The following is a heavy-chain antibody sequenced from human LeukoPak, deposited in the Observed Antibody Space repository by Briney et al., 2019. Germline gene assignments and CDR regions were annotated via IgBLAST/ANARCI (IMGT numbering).Heavy chain of an antibody. J-gene: IGHJ4*02. CDR1: GYTLTKLS. CDR3: AVRYSYGYYFDY. Sequence: ASVKVSCKVSGYTLTKLSMHWVRQAPGKGLEWMGGFDPEDGETIYAQKFQGRVTMTRDTSTSTAYMELRSLRSDDTAVYYCAVRYSYGYYFDYWGQGTLVTVSS. D-gene: IGHD5-18*01. CDR2: FDPEDGET. V-gene: IGHV1-24*01.